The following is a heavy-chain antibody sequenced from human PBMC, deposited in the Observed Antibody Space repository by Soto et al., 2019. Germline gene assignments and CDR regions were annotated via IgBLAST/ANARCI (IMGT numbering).Heavy chain of an antibody. V-gene: IGHV3-7*03. Sequence: EVQLVESGGGLVQPGGSLRLSCVASGFTFSTFWMSWVRQAPGKGLEWVANIKKDGSEKYYVDSVKGRFTVSRDNAKNSVSLHMNSLRVEDTAVYYCARDASDDIVVLPTAFRWGQGTLVTVSS. J-gene: IGHJ4*02. D-gene: IGHD2-2*01. CDR1: GFTFSTFW. CDR2: IKKDGSEK. CDR3: ARDASDDIVVLPTAFR.